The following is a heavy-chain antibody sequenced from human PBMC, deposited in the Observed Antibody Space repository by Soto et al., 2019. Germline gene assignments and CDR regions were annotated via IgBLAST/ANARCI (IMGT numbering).Heavy chain of an antibody. V-gene: IGHV4-59*01. J-gene: IGHJ4*02. Sequence: LSVTCTVSCGSISGFYWSWIRQPPGKGLEWLGYIYYTGSTNYNPSLKSRVTISLDTSSNQFALKLNSVTAADTAVYYCARVGRLLREADYWGQGTLVTVSS. CDR1: CGSISGFY. CDR3: ARVGRLLREADY. D-gene: IGHD3-22*01. CDR2: IYYTGST.